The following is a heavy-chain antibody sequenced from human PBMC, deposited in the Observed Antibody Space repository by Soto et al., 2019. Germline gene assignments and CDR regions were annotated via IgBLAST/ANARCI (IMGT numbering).Heavy chain of an antibody. V-gene: IGHV1-46*03. CDR1: GYTFTSYY. D-gene: IGHD3-3*01. Sequence: ASVKVSCKASGYTFTSYYMHWVRQAPGQGLEWMGIINPSGGSTSYAQKFQGRVTMTRDTSTSTVYMELSSLRSEDTAVYYCAREGGAKGYYDISSADYWGQGTLVTVSS. CDR2: INPSGGST. CDR3: AREGGAKGYYDISSADY. J-gene: IGHJ4*02.